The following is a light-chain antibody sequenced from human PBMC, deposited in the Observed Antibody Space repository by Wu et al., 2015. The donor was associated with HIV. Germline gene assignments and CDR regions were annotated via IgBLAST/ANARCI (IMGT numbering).Light chain of an antibody. Sequence: DRVTITXRASQGISSALAWYQQKPGEAPKFLIYDASSLRSGVPSRFSGSGSGTDFTLTISSLQPEDFATYYCQQFNSYPHTFGGGTKVEIK. CDR3: QQFNSYPHT. CDR2: DAS. CDR1: QGISSA. J-gene: IGKJ4*01. V-gene: IGKV1-13*02.